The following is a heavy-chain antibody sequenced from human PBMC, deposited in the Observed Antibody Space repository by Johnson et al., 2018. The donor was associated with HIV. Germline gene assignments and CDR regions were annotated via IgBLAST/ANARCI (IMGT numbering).Heavy chain of an antibody. J-gene: IGHJ3*02. CDR2: ISSSGSTI. V-gene: IGHV3-11*04. Sequence: QMQLVESGGGLVQPGGSLRLSCAASRFTFSDYYMSWIRQAPGKGLEWVSYISSSGSTIYYADSVKGRFTISRDNAKNSLYLQRNSLRAEDTAVYYCARAWGSRDILTALRGAFDIWGQGTMVTVSS. CDR1: RFTFSDYY. D-gene: IGHD3-9*01. CDR3: ARAWGSRDILTALRGAFDI.